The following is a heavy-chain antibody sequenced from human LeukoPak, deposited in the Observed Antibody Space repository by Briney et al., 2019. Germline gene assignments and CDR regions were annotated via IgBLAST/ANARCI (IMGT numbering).Heavy chain of an antibody. V-gene: IGHV1-18*01. D-gene: IGHD6-13*01. CDR1: GYTFTSYG. CDR2: ISAYNGNT. J-gene: IGHJ4*02. Sequence: ASVKVSCKASGYTFTSYGISWVRQAPGQGLEWMGWISAYNGNTNYAQKLQGRVTMTTDTSTSTAYMELRSLRSDDTAVYYCARQGYSSSWYASEHYYFDYWGQGTLVTVSS. CDR3: ARQGYSSSWYASEHYYFDY.